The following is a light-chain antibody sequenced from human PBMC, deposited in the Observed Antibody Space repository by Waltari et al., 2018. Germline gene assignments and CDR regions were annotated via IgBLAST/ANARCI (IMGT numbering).Light chain of an antibody. Sequence: QSALTQPASVSGSPGQSLTLPCTGTSSDIGGYHYVSLYQQVPGKAPKLIIYDVSNRPSGVSSRFSGSKSGNTASLTISGLQAEDEANYYCSSYIDSSTLELFGGGTSLTVL. CDR2: DVS. V-gene: IGLV2-14*03. CDR3: SSYIDSSTLEL. CDR1: SSDIGGYHY. J-gene: IGLJ2*01.